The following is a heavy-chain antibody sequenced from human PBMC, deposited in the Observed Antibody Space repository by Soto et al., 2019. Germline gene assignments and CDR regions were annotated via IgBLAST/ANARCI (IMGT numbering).Heavy chain of an antibody. CDR1: GGSISSYY. CDR3: ARLSSGSNFDY. CDR2: IYYSGST. Sequence: LSLTCTVSGGSISSYYWSWIRQPPGKGLEWIGYIYYSGSTNYNPSLKSRVTISVDTSKNQFSLKLSSVTAADTAVYYCARLSSGSNFDYWGQGTLVTVSS. D-gene: IGHD6-19*01. V-gene: IGHV4-59*08. J-gene: IGHJ4*02.